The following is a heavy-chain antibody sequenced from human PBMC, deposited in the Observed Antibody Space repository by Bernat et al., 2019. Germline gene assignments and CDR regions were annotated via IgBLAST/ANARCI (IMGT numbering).Heavy chain of an antibody. Sequence: QVQLVESGGGVVQPGRSLRLSCAASGFTFSSYGMHWVRQAPGKGLEWVAVISYDGSNKYYADSVKGRFTISRDNSKNTLYLQMNSLRAEDTAVYYCARDLLFDPRYYFDYWGQGTLVTVSS. CDR2: ISYDGSNK. CDR3: ARDLLFDPRYYFDY. CDR1: GFTFSSYG. V-gene: IGHV3-30*19. J-gene: IGHJ4*02.